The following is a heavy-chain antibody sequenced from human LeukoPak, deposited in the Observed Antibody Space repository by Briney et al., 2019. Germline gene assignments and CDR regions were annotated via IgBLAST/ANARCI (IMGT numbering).Heavy chain of an antibody. CDR1: GGSFSGYY. V-gene: IGHV4-34*01. CDR2: INHSGST. J-gene: IGHJ5*02. D-gene: IGHD6-13*01. Sequence: PSETLSLTCAVYGGSFSGYYWSWIRQPPGKGLEWIGEINHSGSTNYNPSLKSRVTISVDTSKNQFSPKLSPVTAADTAVYYCARRKLVPANWFDPWGQGTLVTVSS. CDR3: ARRKLVPANWFDP.